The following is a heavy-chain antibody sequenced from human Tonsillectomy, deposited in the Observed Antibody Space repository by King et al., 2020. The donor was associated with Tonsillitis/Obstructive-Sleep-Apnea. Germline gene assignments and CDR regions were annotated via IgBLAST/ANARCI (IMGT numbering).Heavy chain of an antibody. CDR1: GFTFSSYG. D-gene: IGHD3-10*01. CDR3: AKDTSGSGSYYSDY. Sequence: VQLVQSGGGVVQPGRSLRLSCAASGFTFSSYGMHWVRQAPGEGLEWVADISHDGSSAYYAVSVKGRFTISRDNSENTLYLQMNSLRAEDTAVYYCAKDTSGSGSYYSDYWGQGTLVTVSS. J-gene: IGHJ4*02. V-gene: IGHV3-30*18. CDR2: ISHDGSSA.